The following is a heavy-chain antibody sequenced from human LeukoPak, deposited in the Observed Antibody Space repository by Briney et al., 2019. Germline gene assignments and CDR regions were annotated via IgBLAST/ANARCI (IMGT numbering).Heavy chain of an antibody. CDR1: GYTFTSYG. D-gene: IGHD2-2*01. J-gene: IGHJ5*02. CDR2: ISAYNGNT. Sequence: GGPVQVSCQASGYTFTSYGISWVRQAPGQGLEWMGWISAYNGNTNHAQKFQGRLTSTTDTSTTTAYMELRSLRSDDTAVYYCAREPYSISSDFDPWGQGTLVTISS. V-gene: IGHV1-18*01. CDR3: AREPYSISSDFDP.